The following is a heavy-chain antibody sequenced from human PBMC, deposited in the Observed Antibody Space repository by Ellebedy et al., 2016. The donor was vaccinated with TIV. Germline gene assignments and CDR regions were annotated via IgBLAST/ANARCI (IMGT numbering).Heavy chain of an antibody. CDR2: VRRKTHDYAT. V-gene: IGHV3-73*01. CDR1: GFGFSDSH. J-gene: IGHJ4*02. D-gene: IGHD2-2*01. Sequence: PGGSLRLSCSASGFGFSDSHIHWVRQASGKGLEWVGHVRRKTHDYATAYAESVRGRFIISRDDSKNTAYLQMNSLIIDDTAVYYCVGQTNSCHDYWGQGTLVTVSS. CDR3: VGQTNSCHDY.